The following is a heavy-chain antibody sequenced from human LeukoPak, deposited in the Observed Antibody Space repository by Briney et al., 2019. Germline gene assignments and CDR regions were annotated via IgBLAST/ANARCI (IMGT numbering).Heavy chain of an antibody. CDR2: LNTRGGST. D-gene: IGHD2-15*01. Sequence: ASVKVSCKASGYTFTSYFMHWVRQAPGQGLEWMETLNTRGGSTIYEQKFQARATTTRETPSSPFYMELSSLRSEDTAVYYCAKGGGKTDDYWGQGTLVTVSS. J-gene: IGHJ4*02. V-gene: IGHV1-46*01. CDR3: AKGGGKTDDY. CDR1: GYTFTSYF.